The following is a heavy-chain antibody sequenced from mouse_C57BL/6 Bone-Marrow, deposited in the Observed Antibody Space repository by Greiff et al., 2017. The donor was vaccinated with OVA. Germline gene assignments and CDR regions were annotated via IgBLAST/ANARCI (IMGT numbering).Heavy chain of an antibody. CDR1: ISLSTSGMGL. D-gene: IGHD2-12*01. CDR3: WRELGGIRRVRGYYAMDY. Sequence: QVTLKVSGPGILQPSQTLSLACTFSGISLSTSGMGLSWLRKPSGKALEWLASIWNNDNYYNPSLKSRLTISKETSNYHVFLKLTSVDTADSATYYGAWRELGGIRRVRGYYAMDYWGQGTSVTVSS. CDR2: WNNDNY. V-gene: IGHV8-2*01. J-gene: IGHJ4*01.